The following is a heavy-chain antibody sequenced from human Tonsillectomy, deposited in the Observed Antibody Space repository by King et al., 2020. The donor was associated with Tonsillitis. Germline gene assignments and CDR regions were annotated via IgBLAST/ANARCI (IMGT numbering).Heavy chain of an antibody. CDR3: ALHLRHPNFYYYNYVDV. J-gene: IGHJ6*03. CDR1: GLTVSDAW. Sequence: VQLVESGGGLVNPGDSRRLSCAASGLTVSDAWMSWVRQTPGKGLEWVGRIKSEGDGGTTDYAASLKGRFNISRDDSRNTVYLQMNSLKIEDGAIYYCALHLRHPNFYYYNYVDVWGKGTTVTVSS. CDR2: IKSEGDGGTT. D-gene: IGHD4/OR15-4a*01. V-gene: IGHV3-15*01.